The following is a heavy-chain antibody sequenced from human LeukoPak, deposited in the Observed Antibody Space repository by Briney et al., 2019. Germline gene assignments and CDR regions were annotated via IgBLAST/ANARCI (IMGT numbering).Heavy chain of an antibody. D-gene: IGHD6-13*01. V-gene: IGHV1-46*01. CDR1: GYTFTSYH. J-gene: IGHJ5*02. CDR3: AREGSSSWYGWFDP. CDR2: INPSGGST. Sequence: ASVKVSCKASGYTFTSYHIHWVRQAPGRGLEWMGTINPSGGSTSYAQKFQVRVTMTRDTSTSTVYMELSSLRSEDTAVYYCAREGSSSWYGWFDPWGQGTLVTVSS.